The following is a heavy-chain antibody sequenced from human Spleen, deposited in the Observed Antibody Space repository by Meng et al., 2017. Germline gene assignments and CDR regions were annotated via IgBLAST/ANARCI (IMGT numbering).Heavy chain of an antibody. D-gene: IGHD6-19*01. V-gene: IGHV4-34*01. CDR3: AREPLWVAVAGTDV. J-gene: IGHJ6*02. CDR2: INHSGST. CDR1: GGSFSGYY. Sequence: SETLSLTCAVYGGSFSGYYWSWIRQPPGKGLEWIGEINHSGSTNYNPSLKSRVTISVDTSKNQFSLKLSSVTAADTAVYYCAREPLWVAVAGTDVWAQGTTVTVSS.